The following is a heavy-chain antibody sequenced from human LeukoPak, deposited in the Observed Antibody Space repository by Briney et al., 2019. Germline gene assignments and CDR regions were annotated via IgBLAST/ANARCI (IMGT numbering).Heavy chain of an antibody. CDR1: GLTFSSYS. D-gene: IGHD1-26*01. V-gene: IGHV3-23*01. CDR2: ISSSGGST. Sequence: GGSLRLSCAASGLTFSSYSMNWVRQAPGKGLEWVSYISSSGGSTYYADSVKGRFTVSRDNSKNTLYLQINSLRAEDTAVYYCAKDRLSGSYYDGAFDIWGQGTMVTVSS. CDR3: AKDRLSGSYYDGAFDI. J-gene: IGHJ3*02.